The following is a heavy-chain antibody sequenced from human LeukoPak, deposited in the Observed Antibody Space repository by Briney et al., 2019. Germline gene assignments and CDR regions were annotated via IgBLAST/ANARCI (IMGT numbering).Heavy chain of an antibody. CDR2: INPNSGST. J-gene: IGHJ4*02. D-gene: IGHD3-22*01. V-gene: IGHV1-2*02. Sequence: GASVKVSCKASGYTFTGYYMHWVRQAPGQGLEWMGWINPNSGSTNYAQKFQGRVTMTRDTSISTAYMELSRLRSDDTAVYYCARDHYDSSGYYFDYWGQGTLVTVSS. CDR3: ARDHYDSSGYYFDY. CDR1: GYTFTGYY.